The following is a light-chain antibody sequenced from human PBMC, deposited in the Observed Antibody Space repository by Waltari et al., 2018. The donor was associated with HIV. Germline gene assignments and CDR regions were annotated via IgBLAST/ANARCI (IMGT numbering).Light chain of an antibody. CDR2: AAS. J-gene: IGKJ4*01. V-gene: IGKV1-27*01. Sequence: DIQMTQSPSSLSASLGDRVTVTCRASQGIGNYLVWYHQRPGKVPELLIFAASTLQSGVPSRFSGSGSGTDFTLTINSLQPEDVGTYYCQKYNSAPLTIGGGTK. CDR3: QKYNSAPLT. CDR1: QGIGNY.